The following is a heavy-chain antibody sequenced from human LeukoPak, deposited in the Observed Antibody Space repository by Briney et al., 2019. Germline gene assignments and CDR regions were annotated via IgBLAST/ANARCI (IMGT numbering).Heavy chain of an antibody. Sequence: SETLSLTCTVSGGSISSYYWSWIRQPPGKGLEWIGYIYYSGSTNYNPSLKSRVTISVDTSKNQFSLKLSSVTAADTAVYYCARSAPSVTSYYFDSWGQGTLVTVSS. CDR2: IYYSGST. J-gene: IGHJ4*02. CDR3: ARSAPSVTSYYFDS. V-gene: IGHV4-59*01. D-gene: IGHD4-17*01. CDR1: GGSISSYY.